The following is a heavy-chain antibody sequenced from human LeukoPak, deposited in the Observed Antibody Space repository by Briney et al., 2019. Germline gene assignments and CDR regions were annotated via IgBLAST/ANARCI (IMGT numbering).Heavy chain of an antibody. J-gene: IGHJ4*02. D-gene: IGHD2-2*01. CDR2: ISSGGGTT. CDR3: ARDRYCSSASCYAGFDS. V-gene: IGHV3-48*01. Sequence: PGGSLRLSCAASGFTFSNYDMNWVRQAPGKGLEWVSYISSGGGTTYYADSVKGRFTMSRDNAQNSLHLQMNSLGAEDTAVYYCARDRYCSSASCYAGFDSWGQGTLVTVSS. CDR1: GFTFSNYD.